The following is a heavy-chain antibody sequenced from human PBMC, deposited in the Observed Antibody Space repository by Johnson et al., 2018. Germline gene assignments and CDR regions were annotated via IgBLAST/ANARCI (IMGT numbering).Heavy chain of an antibody. CDR3: ASGGGYYYYMDV. CDR1: GFTFSSYA. D-gene: IGHD2-15*01. J-gene: IGHJ6*03. CDR2: LSYDGSNK. V-gene: IGHV3-30-3*01. Sequence: VQLVESGGGVVQPGRSLRLSCAASGFTFSSYAMHWVRQAPGKGLEWVAVLSYDGSNKYYADSVKGRFTISRDNSKNTLYLQMNSLRAEDTAVYYCASGGGYYYYMDVWGKGTTVTVSS.